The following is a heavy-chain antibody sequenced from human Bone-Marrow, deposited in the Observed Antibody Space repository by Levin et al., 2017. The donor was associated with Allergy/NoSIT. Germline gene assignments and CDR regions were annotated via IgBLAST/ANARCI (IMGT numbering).Heavy chain of an antibody. V-gene: IGHV1-2*06. CDR2: INPNSGGT. D-gene: IGHD1-1*01. CDR1: GYTFTGYY. CDR3: ARDFRRWDNWNWFDP. J-gene: IGHJ5*02. Sequence: ASVKVSCKASGYTFTGYYMHWVRQAPGQGLEWMGRINPNSGGTNYAQKFQGRVTMTRDTSISTAYMELSRLRSDDTAVYYCARDFRRWDNWNWFDPWGQGTLVTVSS.